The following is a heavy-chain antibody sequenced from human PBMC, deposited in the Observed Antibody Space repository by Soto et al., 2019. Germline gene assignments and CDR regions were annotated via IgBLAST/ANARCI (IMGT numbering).Heavy chain of an antibody. D-gene: IGHD3-22*01. V-gene: IGHV1-3*04. CDR1: GYTFTGYA. Sequence: ASVKVSCKASGYTFTGYAMHWVRQAPGQRLEWMGWINTGNSDTKYSQKFQGRVTITSDTSASTAYMELSSLRSEDTAVYYCARDFSMVVVVPGYWGQGTLVTVSS. J-gene: IGHJ4*02. CDR2: INTGNSDT. CDR3: ARDFSMVVVVPGY.